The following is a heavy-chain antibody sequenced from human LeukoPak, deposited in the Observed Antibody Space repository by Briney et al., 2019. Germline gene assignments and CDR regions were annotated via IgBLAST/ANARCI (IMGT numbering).Heavy chain of an antibody. J-gene: IGHJ4*02. Sequence: GASVKVSCKASGGTFSSYAISWVRQAPGQGLEWMGRIIPILGIANYAQKFQGRVTITADKSTSTAYMELRSLRSDDTAVYYCARDNSYYCSGGSCYPPHYWGQGTLVTVSS. V-gene: IGHV1-69*04. CDR3: ARDNSYYCSGGSCYPPHY. CDR2: IIPILGIA. D-gene: IGHD2-15*01. CDR1: GGTFSSYA.